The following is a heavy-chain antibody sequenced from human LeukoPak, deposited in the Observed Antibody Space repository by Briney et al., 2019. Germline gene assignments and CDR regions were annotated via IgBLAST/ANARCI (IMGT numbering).Heavy chain of an antibody. J-gene: IGHJ6*02. CDR2: IKQDGSEK. D-gene: IGHD6-13*01. V-gene: IGHV3-7*01. CDR3: ARDRGLSSSWFSGGHYYYYYGMDV. Sequence: GGSLRLSCAASGFTFSSYWMSWVRQAPGKGLEWVANIKQDGSEKYYVDSVKGRFTISRDNAKNSLYLQMNSLRAEETAVYYCARDRGLSSSWFSGGHYYYYYGMDVWGQGTTVTVSS. CDR1: GFTFSSYW.